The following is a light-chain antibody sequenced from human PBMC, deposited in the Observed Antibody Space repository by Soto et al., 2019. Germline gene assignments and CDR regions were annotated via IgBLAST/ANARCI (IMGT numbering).Light chain of an antibody. CDR1: DSDVGSYNY. Sequence: QSVLTQPASVSGSPGQSITISCSGSDSDVGSYNYVSWYQQHPGKAPQLLIYEVTKRPSGLSNRFSGSKSGSTASLIISRLQTEDEADYYCVSFTSSTTYVFGSGTKLTVL. CDR3: VSFTSSTTYV. J-gene: IGLJ1*01. CDR2: EVT. V-gene: IGLV2-14*01.